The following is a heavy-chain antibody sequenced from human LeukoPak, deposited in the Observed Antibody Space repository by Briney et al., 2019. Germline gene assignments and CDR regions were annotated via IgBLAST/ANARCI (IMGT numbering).Heavy chain of an antibody. Sequence: ASVKVSCKTSGYTFSNYGISWVRQAPGQGLEWMGWITAYNGNRLYAQRFQGRITLTTDTSTSTSYMGLRSLEYDDTAIYYCARDNDKVVDHWGQGTLVTVSS. CDR2: ITAYNGNR. D-gene: IGHD1-1*01. CDR1: GYTFSNYG. J-gene: IGHJ4*01. CDR3: ARDNDKVVDH. V-gene: IGHV1-18*01.